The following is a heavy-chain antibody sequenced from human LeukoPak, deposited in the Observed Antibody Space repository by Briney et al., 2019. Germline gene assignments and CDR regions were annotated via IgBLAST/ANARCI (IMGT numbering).Heavy chain of an antibody. CDR2: ISGSGGST. CDR3: AKHATYYYDSSGLRYFDY. J-gene: IGHJ4*02. D-gene: IGHD3-22*01. V-gene: IGHV3-23*01. CDR1: GFTFSTYA. Sequence: GGSLRLSCAASGFTFSTYAMTWVRQAPGKGLEWVSSISGSGGSTYYADSVKGRFTISRDNSKTTLYLQMNSLRAEDTAVYYCAKHATYYYDSSGLRYFDYWGQGTLVTVSS.